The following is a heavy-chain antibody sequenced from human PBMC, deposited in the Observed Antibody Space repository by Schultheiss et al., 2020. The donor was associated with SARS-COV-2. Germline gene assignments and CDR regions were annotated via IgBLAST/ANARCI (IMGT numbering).Heavy chain of an antibody. CDR2: ISHDSIWR. CDR1: AFTFDSYA. Sequence: GGSLRLSCAGSAFTFDSYAMHWVRQSPGKGLEWLTAISHDSIWRHFADSVNDRFTISRDNSRDTTYLQMKSLRLEDTGVYFCARSLPAPSTTTRFPFDLWGHGTMVTVSS. J-gene: IGHJ3*01. CDR3: ARSLPAPSTTTRFPFDL. V-gene: IGHV3-30*03. D-gene: IGHD3-3*01.